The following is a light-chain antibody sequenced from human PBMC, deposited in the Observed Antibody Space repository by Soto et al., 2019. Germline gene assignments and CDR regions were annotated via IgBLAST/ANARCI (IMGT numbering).Light chain of an antibody. J-gene: IGLJ3*02. CDR1: SSDIGGSDY. CDR3: SSYVTSGTLV. CDR2: EVR. V-gene: IGLV2-14*01. Sequence: QSALTQAASVSGSPGQSITISCTGTSSDIGGSDYVSWYQKHPGKAPKVIIYEVRDRPSGVSDRFSGSKSGNTASLTISGVQAEDEADYYCSSYVTSGTLVFGGGTKPTVL.